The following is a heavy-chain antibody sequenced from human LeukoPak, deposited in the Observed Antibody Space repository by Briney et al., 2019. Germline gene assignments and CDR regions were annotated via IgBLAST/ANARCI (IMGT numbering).Heavy chain of an antibody. D-gene: IGHD3-10*01. V-gene: IGHV4-34*01. Sequence: SETLSLTCAVYGGSFSGYYWSWTRQPPGKGLEWIGEINHSGSTNYNPSLKSRVTISVDTSKNQFSLKLSSVTAADTAVYYCARVARGDYYYYYMDVWGKGTTVTVSS. CDR1: GGSFSGYY. J-gene: IGHJ6*03. CDR3: ARVARGDYYYYYMDV. CDR2: INHSGST.